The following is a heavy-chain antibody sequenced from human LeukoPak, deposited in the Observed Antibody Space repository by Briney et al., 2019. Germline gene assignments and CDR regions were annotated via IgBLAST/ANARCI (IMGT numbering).Heavy chain of an antibody. V-gene: IGHV4-59*01. J-gene: IGHJ5*02. CDR3: VRGPYGSGISNWFDP. Sequence: SETLSLTCTVSGGSISSYYWSWIRQPPGKGLEWIGYIYYSGSTNYNPSLQSRVTLSVDTSKNQFSLKLTSVTAADTAVYYCVRGPYGSGISNWFDPWGQGTLVTVSS. CDR2: IYYSGST. D-gene: IGHD3-10*01. CDR1: GGSISSYY.